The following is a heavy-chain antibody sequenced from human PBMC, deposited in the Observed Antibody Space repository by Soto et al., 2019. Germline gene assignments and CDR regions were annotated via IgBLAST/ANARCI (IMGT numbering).Heavy chain of an antibody. V-gene: IGHV3-30*03. D-gene: IGHD2-2*01. CDR1: GFTFSVYG. CDR2: ISSDGSSE. Sequence: QVHLVESGGGVVQPGRSLRLSCAASGFTFSVYGMHWVRQFPGKGREWMAVISSDGSSEHYADSVKGRFTISRDNSRNTLYLQMNNLRLEDSAIYYCAQTITTYSGSSRDRGGLLENWGQGTLVRVSS. CDR3: AQTITTYSGSSRDRGGLLEN. J-gene: IGHJ4*02.